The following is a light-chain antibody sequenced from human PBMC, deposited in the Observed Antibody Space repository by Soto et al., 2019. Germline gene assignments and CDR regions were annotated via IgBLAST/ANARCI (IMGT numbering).Light chain of an antibody. CDR2: AAS. V-gene: IGKV1-39*01. CDR3: QQSYRTPIT. J-gene: IGKJ5*01. Sequence: LMTQSPSSLSASVGARVTITCRASQNISSYLNWYQQKPGKAPKLLIYAASSVQSGVPSRFSGSGSGTDFTLTISSLQPEDFATYYCQQSYRTPITFGQGTRLEI. CDR1: QNISSY.